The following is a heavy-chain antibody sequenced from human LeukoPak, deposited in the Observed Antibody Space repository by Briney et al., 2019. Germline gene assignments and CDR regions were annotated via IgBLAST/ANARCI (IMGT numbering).Heavy chain of an antibody. V-gene: IGHV3-11*01. J-gene: IGHJ6*02. CDR3: ARDFGVVMSVYYYGMDV. Sequence: PGGSLRLSCAASGFTFSDYYMSWIRQAAGKGLEWVSYISSSGSTIYYADSVTGRFTISRDNAKNSLYLQMNSLRAEDTAVYYCARDFGVVMSVYYYGMDVWGQGTTVTVSS. CDR2: ISSSGSTI. CDR1: GFTFSDYY. D-gene: IGHD3-3*01.